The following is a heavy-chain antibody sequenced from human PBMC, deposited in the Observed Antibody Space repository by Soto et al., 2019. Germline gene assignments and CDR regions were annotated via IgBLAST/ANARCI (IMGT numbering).Heavy chain of an antibody. J-gene: IGHJ4*02. CDR2: IDYNGVT. V-gene: IGHV4-39*01. CDR1: GGSIYRSGYY. CDR3: GKVLVGATGHTDSDS. Sequence: SETLSLTCTVSGGSIYRSGYYWGWIRQPPGRGLERIGNIDYNGVTYSNPSLKSRVTISRDTSKNQFSLKLTSVTAADTALYYCGKVLVGATGHTDSDSWGPGTLVTVSS. D-gene: IGHD2-15*01.